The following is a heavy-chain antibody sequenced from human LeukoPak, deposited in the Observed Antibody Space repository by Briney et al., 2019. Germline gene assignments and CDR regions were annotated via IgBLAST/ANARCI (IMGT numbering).Heavy chain of an antibody. CDR3: ARGGGMGYYYYYMDV. V-gene: IGHV4-59*01. J-gene: IGHJ6*03. CDR1: GGSISSYY. Sequence: SETLSLTCTVSGGSISSYYWSWIRQPPGKGLEWIGYIYYSGSTNYNPSLKSRVTISVDTSKNQLSLKLRSVTAADTAVYYCARGGGMGYYYYYMDVWGKGTTVTVSS. CDR2: IYYSGST. D-gene: IGHD1-26*01.